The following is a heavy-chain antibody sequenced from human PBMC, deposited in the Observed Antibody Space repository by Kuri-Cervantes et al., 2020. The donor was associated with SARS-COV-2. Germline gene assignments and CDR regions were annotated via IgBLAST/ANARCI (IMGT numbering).Heavy chain of an antibody. V-gene: IGHV3-30-3*02. CDR2: ISYDGSNK. Sequence: GGSLRLSCAASGFTFSSYAMHWVRQAPGKGLEWVAVISYDGSNKYYADSVKGRFTISRDNSKNTLYLQMNSLRAEDTAVYYCAKSHGRIVPAATTAFDIWGQGTMVTVSS. CDR1: GFTFSSYA. CDR3: AKSHGRIVPAATTAFDI. J-gene: IGHJ3*02. D-gene: IGHD2-2*01.